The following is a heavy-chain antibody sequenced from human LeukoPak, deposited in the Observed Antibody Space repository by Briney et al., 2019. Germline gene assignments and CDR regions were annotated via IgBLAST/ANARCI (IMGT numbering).Heavy chain of an antibody. D-gene: IGHD3-10*01. CDR2: ISYDGSNK. Sequence: GGSLRLSCAASGFTFTNYWMTWVRQAPGKGLEWVAVISYDGSNKYYADSVKGRFTISRDNSKNTLYLQMNSLRAEDTAVYYCARDFGFGGRTYYYYYGMDVWGQGTTVTVSS. CDR1: GFTFTNYW. CDR3: ARDFGFGGRTYYYYYGMDV. V-gene: IGHV3-30*03. J-gene: IGHJ6*02.